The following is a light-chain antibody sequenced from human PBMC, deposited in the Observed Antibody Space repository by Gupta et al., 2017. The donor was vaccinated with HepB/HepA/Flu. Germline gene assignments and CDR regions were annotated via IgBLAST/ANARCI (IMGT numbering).Light chain of an antibody. CDR3: QQRSNLA. CDR2: DAS. V-gene: IGKV3-11*01. Sequence: IVLTQSPATLSLSPGERASLSCRTSQSVGSYLAWYQQKPGQAPRLIIYDASNRATGIPARFSGSVSGTDFTLTISSLEPEDFAVYYCQQRSNLAFGGGTKVEIK. J-gene: IGKJ4*01. CDR1: QSVGSY.